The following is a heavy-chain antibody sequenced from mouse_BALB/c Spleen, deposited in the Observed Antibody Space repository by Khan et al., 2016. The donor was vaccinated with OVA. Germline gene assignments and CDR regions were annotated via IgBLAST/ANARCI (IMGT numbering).Heavy chain of an antibody. CDR1: GYSFVNYW. Sequence: QVQLQQSGAELAKPGASVKMSCKASGYSFVNYWIHWVKQRPGQGLEWIGYINPSTDYTEYNQKFKEKATLTADKSSSTAYMQLSSLTSEDSAVXHFTRFGNSYGSTFVYWGQGTTLTVSS. D-gene: IGHD1-1*01. CDR2: INPSTDYT. J-gene: IGHJ2*01. V-gene: IGHV1-7*01. CDR3: TRFGNSYGSTFVY.